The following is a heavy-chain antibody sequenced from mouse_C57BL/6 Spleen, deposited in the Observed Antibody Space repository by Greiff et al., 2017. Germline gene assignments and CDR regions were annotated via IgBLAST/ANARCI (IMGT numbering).Heavy chain of an antibody. CDR1: GFNIKDDY. Sequence: EVQLQQSGAELVRPGASVKLSCTASGFNIKDDYMHWVKQRPEQGLEWIGWIDPENGDTEYASKFQGKATITADTSSNTAYLQLSSLTSEDTAVYYCTTGGTNGGFAYWGQGTLVTVSA. V-gene: IGHV14-4*01. CDR3: TTGGTNGGFAY. CDR2: IDPENGDT. D-gene: IGHD1-1*02. J-gene: IGHJ3*01.